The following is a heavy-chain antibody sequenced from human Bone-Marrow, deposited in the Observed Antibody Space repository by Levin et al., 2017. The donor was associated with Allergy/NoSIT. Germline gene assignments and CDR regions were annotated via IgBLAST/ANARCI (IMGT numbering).Heavy chain of an antibody. CDR1: GGTFSSYT. Sequence: KISCKASGGTFSSYTISWVRQAPGQGLEWMGRIIPILGIANYAQKFQGRVTITADKSTSTAYMELSSLRSEDTAVYYCAIANCSGGSSPDNWFDPWGQGTLVTVSS. CDR3: AIANCSGGSSPDNWFDP. V-gene: IGHV1-69*02. J-gene: IGHJ5*02. D-gene: IGHD2-15*01. CDR2: IIPILGIA.